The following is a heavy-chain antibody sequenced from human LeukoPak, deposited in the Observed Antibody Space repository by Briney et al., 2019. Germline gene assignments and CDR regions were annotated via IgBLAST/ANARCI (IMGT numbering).Heavy chain of an antibody. CDR1: GFTFTSYA. CDR3: AREVCFSDGDYVGYFDY. J-gene: IGHJ4*02. V-gene: IGHV3-23*01. CDR2: ISGGGGNT. Sequence: GGSLRLSCAASGFTFTSYAMSWVRQAPGKGLEWVSGISGGGGNTYYADSVKGRFTISRDNSKNTLYLQMNSLRAEDTAVYYCAREVCFSDGDYVGYFDYWGQGTLVTVSS. D-gene: IGHD4-17*01.